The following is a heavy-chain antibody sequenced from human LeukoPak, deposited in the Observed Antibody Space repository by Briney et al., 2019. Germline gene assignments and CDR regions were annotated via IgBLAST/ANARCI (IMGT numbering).Heavy chain of an antibody. J-gene: IGHJ3*02. CDR3: ARLLGYCSGGNCAPGAFDI. CDR1: GFTFSSYE. CDR2: ISGSGSTM. Sequence: QPGGSLRLSCAASGFTFSSYEVIWVRQAPGKGLEWVSYISGSGSTMSYADSVKGRFTISRDNSKNTLYVQMNSLRAEDTAVYYCARLLGYCSGGNCAPGAFDIWGQGTMVTVSS. V-gene: IGHV3-48*03. D-gene: IGHD2-15*01.